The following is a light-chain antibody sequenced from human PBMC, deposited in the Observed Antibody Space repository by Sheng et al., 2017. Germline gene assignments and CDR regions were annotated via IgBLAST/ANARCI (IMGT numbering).Light chain of an antibody. V-gene: IGKV3-20*01. J-gene: IGKJ2*01. CDR3: QQYGGRVYS. Sequence: VLTQSPGTLSLSPGERATLSCRASQSLSSSYLGWYQQKPGRAPTLLIYAASSRAPDTPDRFTGSGSGTDFTLTISRLEPEDFAIYYCQQYGGRVYSFGQGTKLEIK. CDR2: AAS. CDR1: QSLSSSY.